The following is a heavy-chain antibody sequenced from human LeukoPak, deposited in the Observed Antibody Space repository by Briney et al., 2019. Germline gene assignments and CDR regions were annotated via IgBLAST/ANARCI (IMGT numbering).Heavy chain of an antibody. CDR1: GFTFSSYA. J-gene: IGHJ4*02. D-gene: IGHD1-26*01. CDR2: ISGSGGST. V-gene: IGHV3-23*01. CDR3: AKRPLVGATTFDY. Sequence: GGSLRLSCAASGFTFSSYAMSWVRQAPGKGLEWFSVISGSGGSTYYADSVKGRFTISRDNSKNTLSLQMSSLRAEDTAVYYCAKRPLVGATTFDYWGQGTLVTVSS.